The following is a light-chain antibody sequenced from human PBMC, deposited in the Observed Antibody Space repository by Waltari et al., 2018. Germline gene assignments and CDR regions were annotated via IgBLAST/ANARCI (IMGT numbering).Light chain of an antibody. Sequence: SYVLTQPPSVSVSPGKTARITCGGHNLGTRTVHWYQQKPGQAPVLVIRYDSTRPSGAPERVSASGSGNTATLAIGRVEAGDEADYYCQVWHTTSDPYVVFGGGTKLTVL. CDR1: NLGTRT. J-gene: IGLJ2*01. CDR3: QVWHTTSDPYVV. V-gene: IGLV3-21*04. CDR2: YDS.